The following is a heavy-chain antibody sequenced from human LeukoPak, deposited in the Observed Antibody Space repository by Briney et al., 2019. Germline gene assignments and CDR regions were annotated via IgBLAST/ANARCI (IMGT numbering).Heavy chain of an antibody. D-gene: IGHD3-22*01. CDR2: ISWNSGSI. CDR3: ARDAPYYDSSGYYPY. Sequence: GGSLRLSCAASGFTFDDYAMHWVRQAPGKGLEWVSGISWNSGSIGYADSVKGRFTISRDNAKNSLYLQMNSLRAEDTALYYCARDAPYYDSSGYYPYWGQGTLVTVSS. CDR1: GFTFDDYA. J-gene: IGHJ4*02. V-gene: IGHV3-9*01.